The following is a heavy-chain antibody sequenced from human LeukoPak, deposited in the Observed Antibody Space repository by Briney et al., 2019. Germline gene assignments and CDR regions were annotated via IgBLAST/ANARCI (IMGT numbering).Heavy chain of an antibody. CDR2: VYPSGST. CDR3: AREYCSTTIWYTSGGYYDC. CDR1: GGAISRQY. V-gene: IGHV4-4*07. Sequence: SYTLSLTYTVCGGAISRQYWCCIRQPAAKSLEYIGRVYPSGSTNDNPSLNGRVTMSIDTSKNQFSLRLHSVTAADSAVYYCAREYCSTTIWYTSGGYYDCWGQGTLVTV. J-gene: IGHJ4*02. D-gene: IGHD2-2*02.